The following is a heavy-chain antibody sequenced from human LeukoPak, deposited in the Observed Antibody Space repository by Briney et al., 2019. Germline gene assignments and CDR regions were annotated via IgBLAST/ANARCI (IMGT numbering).Heavy chain of an antibody. CDR3: ARTIVVVPAAKAGGDY. D-gene: IGHD2-2*01. J-gene: IGHJ4*02. Sequence: GGSLRLSCAASGFTFSSYGMHWVRQAPGKGLEWVAFIRYDGSNKYYADSVKGRFTISRDNSKNTLYLQMNGLRAEDTAVYYCARTIVVVPAAKAGGDYWGQGTLVTVSS. CDR1: GFTFSSYG. V-gene: IGHV3-30*02. CDR2: IRYDGSNK.